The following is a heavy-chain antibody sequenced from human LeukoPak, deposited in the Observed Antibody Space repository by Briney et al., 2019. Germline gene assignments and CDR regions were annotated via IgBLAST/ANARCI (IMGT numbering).Heavy chain of an antibody. D-gene: IGHD1-1*01. Sequence: SETLSLTCTVSGGSISSYYWSWIRQPAGKGLELIGRIYTSGTTNYNPSLKSRVTMSVGTSKTQFSLKLSSVTAADTAVYYCERAPTGTGGWNWFDPWGQGTLVTVSS. V-gene: IGHV4-4*07. CDR1: GGSISSYY. CDR3: ERAPTGTGGWNWFDP. J-gene: IGHJ5*02. CDR2: IYTSGTT.